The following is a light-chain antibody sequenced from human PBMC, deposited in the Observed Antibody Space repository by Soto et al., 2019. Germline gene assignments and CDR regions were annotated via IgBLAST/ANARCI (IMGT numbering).Light chain of an antibody. J-gene: IGLJ1*01. CDR3: SSYISSSTPYV. CDR1: SSDIGGYNF. V-gene: IGLV2-14*03. Sequence: QSALTQPASVSGSPGQSITISCTGTSSDIGGYNFVSWYQHHPGKAPRLLIFDVSDRPSGVSDRFSGSKSGNTASLTISGLQAEDEADYYCSSYISSSTPYVFGTGTKVTVL. CDR2: DVS.